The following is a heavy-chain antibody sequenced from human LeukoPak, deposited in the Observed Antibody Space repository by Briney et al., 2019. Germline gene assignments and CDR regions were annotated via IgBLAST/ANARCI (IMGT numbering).Heavy chain of an antibody. CDR2: IIPIFGTA. V-gene: IGHV1-69*13. D-gene: IGHD5-18*01. Sequence: SVKVSFKASGGTFSSYAISWVRQAPGQGLEWMGGIIPIFGTANYAQKFQGRVTITADESTSTAYMELSSLRSEDTAVYYCARIQLWLPPYYYYYGMDVWGQGTTVTVSS. J-gene: IGHJ6*02. CDR3: ARIQLWLPPYYYYYGMDV. CDR1: GGTFSSYA.